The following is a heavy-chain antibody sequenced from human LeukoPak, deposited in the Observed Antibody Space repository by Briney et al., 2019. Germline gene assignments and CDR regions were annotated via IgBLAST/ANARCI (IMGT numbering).Heavy chain of an antibody. D-gene: IGHD6-19*01. CDR3: ARDGPTGYSSGWDFDY. V-gene: IGHV3-21*01. J-gene: IGHJ4*02. Sequence: PGGSLRLSCAASGFTFSSYSMNWVRQAPGKGLEWVSSISSSSSYIYYADSVKGRFTISRDNAKNSLYLQMNSLRAGDTAVYYCARDGPTGYSSGWDFDYWGQGTLVTVSS. CDR1: GFTFSSYS. CDR2: ISSSSSYI.